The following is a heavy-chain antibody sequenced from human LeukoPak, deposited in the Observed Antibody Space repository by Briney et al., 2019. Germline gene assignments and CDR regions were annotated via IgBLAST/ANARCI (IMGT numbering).Heavy chain of an antibody. V-gene: IGHV3-23*01. Sequence: GGSLRLSCAASGFPFSSYAMSWVRQAPGKGLEWVSAISGGGCSTYYADSVKGRFTISRDNSNNTLYLQMNSLRAEDTAVYYCAKEGMVRGVIRGGDFDYWGQGTLVTVSS. D-gene: IGHD3-10*01. J-gene: IGHJ4*02. CDR2: ISGGGCST. CDR3: AKEGMVRGVIRGGDFDY. CDR1: GFPFSSYA.